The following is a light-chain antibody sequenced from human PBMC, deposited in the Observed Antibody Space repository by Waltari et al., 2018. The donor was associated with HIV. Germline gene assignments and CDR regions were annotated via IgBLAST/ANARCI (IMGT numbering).Light chain of an antibody. CDR2: ANS. V-gene: IGLV1-44*01. Sequence: QYVLAQPPSASGTPGQRVAISCSGRHSNIEYNPINWYQQFPGAAPRLLIYANSQRPSGVPDRFSASKSGTSASLAITGLQTEDEAHYYCATWDDNLRGLLFGGGTKVTVL. CDR1: HSNIEYNP. J-gene: IGLJ3*02. CDR3: ATWDDNLRGLL.